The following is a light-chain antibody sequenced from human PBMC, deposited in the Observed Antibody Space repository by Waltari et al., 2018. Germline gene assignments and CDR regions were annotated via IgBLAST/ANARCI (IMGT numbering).Light chain of an antibody. V-gene: IGKV1-39*01. Sequence: DVQMTQSPSSLSASVGDTVTITCRASQTISRYLNWYQQQPGKAPKLLIYAATTLQSEGPSRFTGSGSGTDFTLTISSVQPEDFATYYCQQSYSTPRTFGQWTKLDIK. CDR3: QQSYSTPRT. J-gene: IGKJ2*01. CDR2: AAT. CDR1: QTISRY.